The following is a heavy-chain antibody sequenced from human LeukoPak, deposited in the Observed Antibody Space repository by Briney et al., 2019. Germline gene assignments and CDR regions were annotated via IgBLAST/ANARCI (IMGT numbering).Heavy chain of an antibody. Sequence: PSETLSLTCTVSGGSISSGSYYWSWIRQPAGKGLEWIGRIYTSGSTNYNPSLKSRVTISVDTSKNQSSLKLSSVTAADTAVYYCARDQGWLQPSGFDYWGQGTLVTVSS. CDR1: GGSISSGSYY. D-gene: IGHD5-24*01. CDR3: ARDQGWLQPSGFDY. V-gene: IGHV4-61*02. J-gene: IGHJ4*02. CDR2: IYTSGST.